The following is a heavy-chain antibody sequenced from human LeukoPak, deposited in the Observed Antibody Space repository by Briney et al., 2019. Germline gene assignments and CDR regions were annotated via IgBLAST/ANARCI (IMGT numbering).Heavy chain of an antibody. CDR2: INHSGST. V-gene: IGHV4-34*01. Sequence: KPSETLSLTCAVCGGSFSGYYWSWIRQPPGKGLEWIGEINHSGSTNYNPSLKSRVTISVDTSKNQFSLKLSSVTAADTAVYYCASTSYYYYYGMDVWGQGTTVTVSS. CDR3: ASTSYYYYYGMDV. J-gene: IGHJ6*02. D-gene: IGHD3-16*01. CDR1: GGSFSGYY.